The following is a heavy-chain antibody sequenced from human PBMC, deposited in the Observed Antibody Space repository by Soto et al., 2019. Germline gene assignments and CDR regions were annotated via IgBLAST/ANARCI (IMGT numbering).Heavy chain of an antibody. J-gene: IGHJ4*02. CDR2: IYWDNVK. Sequence: QITLKESGPTLVEPTEALALTCSFSGFSLTTSPVGVGWFRQPPGKALEWLAVIYWDNVKRYNPSLKTRITITKDTSRNEVALTMTDMEPKDTATYFCAHRLGGSSWNDGYFDFWGQGFLVTVS. CDR3: AHRLGGSSWNDGYFDF. D-gene: IGHD1-1*01. CDR1: GFSLTTSPVG. V-gene: IGHV2-5*02.